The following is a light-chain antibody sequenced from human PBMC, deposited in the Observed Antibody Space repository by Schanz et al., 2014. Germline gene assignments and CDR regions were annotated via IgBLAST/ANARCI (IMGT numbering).Light chain of an antibody. CDR3: SSYAGSNIFV. J-gene: IGLJ1*01. V-gene: IGLV2-8*01. CDR1: SSDVGGYNY. CDR2: DVS. Sequence: QSALTQPPSASGSPGQSVTISCTGTSSDVGGYNYVSWYQQHPGKAPKLMIYDVSNRPSGVSNRFSGSKSGNTASLTVSGLQAEDEADYYCSSYAGSNIFVFGTGTKLTVL.